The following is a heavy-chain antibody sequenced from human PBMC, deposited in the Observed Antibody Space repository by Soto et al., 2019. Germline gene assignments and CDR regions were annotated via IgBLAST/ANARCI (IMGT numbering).Heavy chain of an antibody. CDR1: GYTLTELS. V-gene: IGHV1-24*01. CDR3: ATPSCLAPASAFDI. Sequence: ASVKVSCKVSGYTLTELSMHWVRQAPGKGLEWMGGFDPEDGETIYAQKFQGRVTMTEDTSTDTAYMELSSLRSEDTAVYYCATPSCLAPASAFDILCQGTILTVSS. D-gene: IGHD3-16*02. CDR2: FDPEDGET. J-gene: IGHJ3*02.